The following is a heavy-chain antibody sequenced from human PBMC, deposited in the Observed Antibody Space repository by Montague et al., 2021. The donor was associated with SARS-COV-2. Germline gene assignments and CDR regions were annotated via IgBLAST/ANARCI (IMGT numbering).Heavy chain of an antibody. CDR1: GGSISSSSYY. V-gene: IGHV4-39*01. Sequence: TLSLTCTVSGGSISSSSYYWGWIRQPPGKGLEWIGSIYYSGSTYYNPSLKSRVTISVDTSKTQFSLKLSSVTAADTAAYYCARGVPLGYDFWSGYPEIGDFDYWGQGTLVPVPS. CDR3: ARGVPLGYDFWSGYPEIGDFDY. D-gene: IGHD3-3*01. J-gene: IGHJ4*02. CDR2: IYYSGST.